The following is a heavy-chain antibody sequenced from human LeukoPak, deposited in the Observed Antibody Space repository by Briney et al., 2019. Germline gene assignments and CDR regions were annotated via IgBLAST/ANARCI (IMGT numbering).Heavy chain of an antibody. V-gene: IGHV3-23*01. CDR3: AKNLLGSEAYSWYFDL. Sequence: GGSLRLSCAASGLTIRYDGMSWVRQAPGKGLECVSSITGSGGSTYIDSVKGRFTISRDNSKNTLYLQMNSLRAEDTAVYYCAKNLLGSEAYSWYFDLWGRGTLVTVSS. CDR1: GLTIRYDG. J-gene: IGHJ2*01. CDR2: ITGSGGST. D-gene: IGHD2-15*01.